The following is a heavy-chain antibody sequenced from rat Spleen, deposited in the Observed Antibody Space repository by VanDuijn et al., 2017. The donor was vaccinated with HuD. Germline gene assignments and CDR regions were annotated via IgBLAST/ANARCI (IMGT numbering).Heavy chain of an antibody. CDR3: TRDDGTYYYGGWFPY. Sequence: VQLKESGPGLVQPSETLSLTCNVSGFSLTTYSVSWVRQPPGKGLEWMGVMWSDGNTAYNSALTSRLTITRDTSKKQIFLKMNSLQTDDTGTYYCTRDDGTYYYGGWFPYWGQGTLVTVSS. J-gene: IGHJ3*01. CDR1: GFSLTTYS. CDR2: MWSDGNT. D-gene: IGHD1-12*02. V-gene: IGHV2S63*01.